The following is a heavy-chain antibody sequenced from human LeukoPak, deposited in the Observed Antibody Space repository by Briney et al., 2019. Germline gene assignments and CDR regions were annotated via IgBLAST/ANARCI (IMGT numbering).Heavy chain of an antibody. CDR1: GFTFSSYA. V-gene: IGHV3-23*01. D-gene: IGHD5/OR15-5a*01. Sequence: GGSLRLSCAASGFTFSSYAMSWVRQAPGKGLEWVSAISGSGGSTYYADSVKGRFTISRDNSKNTLYLQMNSLRAEDTAVYYCTKDSSVPFGITDWGQGTLVTVSS. CDR3: TKDSSVPFGITD. J-gene: IGHJ4*02. CDR2: ISGSGGST.